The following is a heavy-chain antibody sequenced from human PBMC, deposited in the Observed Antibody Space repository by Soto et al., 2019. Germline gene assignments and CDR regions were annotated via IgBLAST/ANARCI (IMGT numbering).Heavy chain of an antibody. D-gene: IGHD6-13*01. V-gene: IGHV3-7*01. CDR3: ARLRVSTWYRDY. CDR1: GFTFSSYW. CDR2: IKHGGSEK. Sequence: EVQLVESGGGLVQPGGSLRLSCAASGFTFSSYWMSWVRQAPGKGLEWVANIKHGGSEKYYVDSVKGRFTISRDNAKSSLYLQMNTLRAEDTAVYYCARLRVSTWYRDYWGQGTLVIVSS. J-gene: IGHJ4*02.